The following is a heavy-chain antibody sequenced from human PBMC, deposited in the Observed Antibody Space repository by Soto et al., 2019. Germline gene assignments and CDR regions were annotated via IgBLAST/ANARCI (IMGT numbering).Heavy chain of an antibody. J-gene: IGHJ4*02. CDR1: GFTFSSYG. V-gene: IGHV3-33*01. D-gene: IGHD3-10*01. CDR2: IWYDGSNK. Sequence: VQLLESGGDLIQPGGSLRLSCAASGFTFSSYGMHWVRQAPGKGLEWVAVIWYDGSNKYYADSVKGRFTISRDNSKNTLYLQMNSLRAEDTAVYYCARGLVRGVLGYFDYWGQGTLVTVSS. CDR3: ARGLVRGVLGYFDY.